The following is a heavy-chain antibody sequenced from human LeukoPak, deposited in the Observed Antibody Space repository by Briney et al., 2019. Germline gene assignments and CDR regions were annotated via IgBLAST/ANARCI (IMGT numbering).Heavy chain of an antibody. D-gene: IGHD5-12*01. Sequence: ASLKVSCKASGYTFTSYYMHWVRQTPGHGLEWMEIINPSGGSTSYAQKYQGRVTMTRDTSTSTVYMELSSLRSEDTAVYYCARGDYSGWRSWFDPWGQGTLVTVSS. CDR1: GYTFTSYY. CDR3: ARGDYSGWRSWFDP. J-gene: IGHJ5*02. V-gene: IGHV1-46*01. CDR2: INPSGGST.